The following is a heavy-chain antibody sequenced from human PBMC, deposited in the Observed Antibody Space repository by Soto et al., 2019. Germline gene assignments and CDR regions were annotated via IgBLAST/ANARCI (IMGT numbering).Heavy chain of an antibody. D-gene: IGHD6-19*01. Sequence: QVQLQQSGAGLLKPSETLSLTCAVYGESFSGYIWTWIRQTPGKGLQWIGQINHSGSASYNPSLKSRVTIPVHPSNSQVSLELSSVTAADTAVYYCARGLITGSHYSGGWYYFDSWGQGTQVTVSS. V-gene: IGHV4-34*01. CDR2: INHSGSA. CDR3: ARGLITGSHYSGGWYYFDS. J-gene: IGHJ4*02. CDR1: GESFSGYI.